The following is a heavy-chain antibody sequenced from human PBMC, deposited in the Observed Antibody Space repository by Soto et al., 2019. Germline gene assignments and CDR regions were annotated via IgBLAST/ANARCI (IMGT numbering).Heavy chain of an antibody. CDR1: GFTFSSYS. V-gene: IGHV3-21*01. CDR2: ISSSSSYI. CDR3: ARAVETAARPLGYYYGMDV. Sequence: GGSLRLSCAASGFTFSSYSMNWVRQAPGKGLEWVSSISSSSSYIYYADSVKGRFTISRDNAKNSLYLQMNSLRAEDTAVYYCARAVETAARPLGYYYGMDVWGQGTTVTVSS. J-gene: IGHJ6*02. D-gene: IGHD2-2*01.